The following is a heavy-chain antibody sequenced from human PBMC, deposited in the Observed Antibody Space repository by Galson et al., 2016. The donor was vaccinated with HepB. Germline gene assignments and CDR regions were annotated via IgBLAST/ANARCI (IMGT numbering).Heavy chain of an antibody. Sequence: SLRLSCAAAGFAFSGYAMSWVRQAPGKGLEWVSIIHNSEDISYYADSVKGRFTISRDNSKNTLYLQMNSLRAEDKAVYYGVKWRGGVWTDYFIDYWGQGTLVTVS. D-gene: IGHD3/OR15-3a*01. CDR2: IHNSEDIS. J-gene: IGHJ4*02. V-gene: IGHV3-23*01. CDR3: VKWRGGVWTDYFIDY. CDR1: GFAFSGYA.